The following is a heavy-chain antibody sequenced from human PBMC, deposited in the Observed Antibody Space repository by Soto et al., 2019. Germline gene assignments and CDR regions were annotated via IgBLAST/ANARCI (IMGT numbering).Heavy chain of an antibody. CDR1: GFTFSSYA. Sequence: QVQLVESGGGVVQPGRSLRLSCAASGFTFSSYAMHWVRQAPGKGLEWVAVISYDGSNKYYADSVKGRFTISRDNSKNTLYLQMNSLRAEASAVYYSARDIPRYGDYPHDYYYYGMDVWGQGTTVTVSS. V-gene: IGHV3-30-3*01. J-gene: IGHJ6*02. CDR3: ARDIPRYGDYPHDYYYYGMDV. D-gene: IGHD4-17*01. CDR2: ISYDGSNK.